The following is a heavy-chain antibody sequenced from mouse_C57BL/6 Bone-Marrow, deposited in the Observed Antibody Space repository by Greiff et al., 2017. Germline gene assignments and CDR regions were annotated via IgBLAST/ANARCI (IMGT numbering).Heavy chain of an antibody. CDR3: TKGRDDYFDY. Sequence: VQLQESGAELVRPGASVTLSCKASGYTFTDYEMHWVKQTPVHGLEWIGAIDPATGGTAYNQKFKGKAILTADKSSSTAYMELRSLTSEDSAVDLCTKGRDDYFDYWGQGTTLTVSS. J-gene: IGHJ2*01. V-gene: IGHV1-15*01. CDR1: GYTFTDYE. CDR2: IDPATGGT.